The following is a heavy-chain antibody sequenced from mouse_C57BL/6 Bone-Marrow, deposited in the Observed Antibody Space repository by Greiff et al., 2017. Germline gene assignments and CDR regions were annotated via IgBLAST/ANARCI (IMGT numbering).Heavy chain of an antibody. V-gene: IGHV1-62-2*01. CDR3: ARHEEGYYGSSYGFDY. CDR1: GYTFTEYT. D-gene: IGHD1-1*01. CDR2: FYPGSGSI. J-gene: IGHJ2*01. Sequence: VKLQESGAELVKPGASVKLSCKASGYTFTEYTIHWVRQRSGQGLEWIGWFYPGSGSIKYNEKFKDKATLTADKSSSTVYMELSRLTSEDSAVYFCARHEEGYYGSSYGFDYWGQGTTLTVSS.